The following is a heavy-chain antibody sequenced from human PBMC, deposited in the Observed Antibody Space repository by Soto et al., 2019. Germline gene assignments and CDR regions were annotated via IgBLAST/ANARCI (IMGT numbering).Heavy chain of an antibody. V-gene: IGHV3-64*01. J-gene: IGHJ4*02. D-gene: IGHD1-7*01. Sequence: EVQLAESGGGMVQPGGSLRLSCVASGFTFSSYDMHWVRQAPGKGLEYVSSISSNGGTTYYGNSVKGRFTISRDNSKNTLYLQMSSLRAEYMAVYYCVRRVSGNYDYWGQGTLVTVSS. CDR1: GFTFSSYD. CDR3: VRRVSGNYDY. CDR2: ISSNGGTT.